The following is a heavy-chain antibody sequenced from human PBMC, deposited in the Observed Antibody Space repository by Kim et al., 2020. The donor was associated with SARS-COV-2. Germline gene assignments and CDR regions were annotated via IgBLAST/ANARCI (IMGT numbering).Heavy chain of an antibody. D-gene: IGHD6-19*01. J-gene: IGHJ4*02. CDR3: VKGGAGYYFDN. Sequence: YYGESGEGRFTISRDNAKNTLFLQMSRLRADDTAIYYCVKGGAGYYFDNWGQGTLVTVSS. V-gene: IGHV3-23*01.